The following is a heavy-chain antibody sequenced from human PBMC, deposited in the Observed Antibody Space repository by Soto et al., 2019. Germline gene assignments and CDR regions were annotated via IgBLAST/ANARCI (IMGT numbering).Heavy chain of an antibody. D-gene: IGHD6-19*01. V-gene: IGHV3-53*01. CDR3: AKDGSRIAVAREPFFDY. CDR2: IYSGGST. CDR1: GFTVSSNY. Sequence: PGGSLRLSCAASGFTVSSNYMSWVRQAPGKGLEWVSVIYSGGSTYYADSVKGRFTISRDNSKNTLYLQMNSLRAEDTAVYYCAKDGSRIAVAREPFFDYWGQGTMVTVAS. J-gene: IGHJ4*02.